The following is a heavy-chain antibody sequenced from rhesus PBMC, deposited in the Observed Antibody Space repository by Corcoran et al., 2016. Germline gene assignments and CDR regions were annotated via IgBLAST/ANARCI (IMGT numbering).Heavy chain of an antibody. J-gene: IGHJ4*01. D-gene: IGHD6-25*01. CDR3: ARRQGSWAFDY. Sequence: EVQLVESGGGLVQRGGSLRLSCVASGFTFRDYGMAWVRQANGKGLEWVSIISQPSGSNTYYLDPVKGRFTISRDNAKNTLYLQMNSLRAEDTAVYYCARRQGSWAFDYWGQGVLVTVSS. CDR1: GFTFRDYG. CDR2: ISQPSGSNT. V-gene: IGHV3-37*01.